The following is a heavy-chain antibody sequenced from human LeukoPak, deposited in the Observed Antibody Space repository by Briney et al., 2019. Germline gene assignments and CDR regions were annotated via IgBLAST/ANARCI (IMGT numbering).Heavy chain of an antibody. Sequence: GGSLRLSCAASGFTFSSYWMSWVRQAPGKGLVWVANIKQDGSEKYYVDSVKGRFTISRDNAKNSLYLQMNSLRAEDTAVYYCARDYCSSTSCYYLLDDAFDIWGQGTMVTVSS. CDR3: ARDYCSSTSCYYLLDDAFDI. CDR2: IKQDGSEK. D-gene: IGHD2-2*01. CDR1: GFTFSSYW. J-gene: IGHJ3*02. V-gene: IGHV3-7*01.